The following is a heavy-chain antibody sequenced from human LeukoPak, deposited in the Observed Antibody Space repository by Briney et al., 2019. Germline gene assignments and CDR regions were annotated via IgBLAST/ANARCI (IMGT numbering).Heavy chain of an antibody. CDR2: ISVSGGST. CDR1: GFTFSNYA. CDR3: AKGLYYYDSSGYRFFDY. J-gene: IGHJ4*02. D-gene: IGHD3-22*01. Sequence: GGSLRLSCAVSGFTFSNYAMSWVRRAPGKGLEWVSTISVSGGSTYFADSVKGRFTISRDNSKNTLYLQMNSLRAEDTAVYYCAKGLYYYDSSGYRFFDYWGQGTLVTVSS. V-gene: IGHV3-23*01.